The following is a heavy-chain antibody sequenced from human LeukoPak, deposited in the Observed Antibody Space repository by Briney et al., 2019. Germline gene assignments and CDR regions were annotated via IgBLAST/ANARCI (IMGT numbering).Heavy chain of an antibody. V-gene: IGHV3-7*01. CDR3: ARVSYYDYVWGSSGYFDY. CDR1: GFTFTSSW. CDR2: IKQYGSET. D-gene: IGHD3-16*01. Sequence: GGSLRLSCAASGFTFTSSWMSWVRQALGKGLEWVANIKQYGSETYYVDSVKGRFIISRDNSKNSLYLQMNSLRAEDTSVYYCARVSYYDYVWGSSGYFDYWGQGTLVTVSS. J-gene: IGHJ4*02.